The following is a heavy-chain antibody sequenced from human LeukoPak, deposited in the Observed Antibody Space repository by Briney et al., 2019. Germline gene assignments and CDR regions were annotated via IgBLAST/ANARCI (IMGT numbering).Heavy chain of an antibody. CDR1: GFTFNSCA. CDR2: IWYDGSNK. CDR3: ARARGWEPNHYYYYMDV. Sequence: PGGSLRLSCAVSGFTFNSCAMYWVRQAPGKGLEWVALIWYDGSNKYYADSVEGRFTISRDNSKNTLYLQMNSLRAEDTAVYYCARARGWEPNHYYYYMDVWGKGTTVTVSS. J-gene: IGHJ6*03. V-gene: IGHV3-33*01. D-gene: IGHD1-26*01.